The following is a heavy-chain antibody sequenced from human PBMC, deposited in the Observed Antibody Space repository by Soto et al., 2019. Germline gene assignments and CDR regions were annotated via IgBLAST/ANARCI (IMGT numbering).Heavy chain of an antibody. V-gene: IGHV3-23*01. CDR3: ARDRGYCSGGFCAWFFDL. D-gene: IGHD2-15*01. J-gene: IGHJ2*01. CDR2: ISSDGGAA. CDR1: GFNFNNNG. Sequence: VGSLRLSCAASGFNFNNNGMSWVRQAPGKGLEWVSTISSDGGAAFYADSVEGRFTISRDNSKNTMYVQMNSLRAGDTAVYYCARDRGYCSGGFCAWFFDLWGRGTQVTVSS.